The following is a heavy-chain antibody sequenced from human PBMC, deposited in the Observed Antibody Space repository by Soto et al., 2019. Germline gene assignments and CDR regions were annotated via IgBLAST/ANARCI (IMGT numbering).Heavy chain of an antibody. D-gene: IGHD2-21*01. J-gene: IGHJ4*02. Sequence: LSPTCTCSGGSVNKGCYHWVLIPQPPGKGLEWIGYIYYSGSTNYNPSLKSRVTISVAPSKNQFSRKLSSVTAADTAVYYGARGAILIEACTHFDDWGKRHLVTV. CDR1: GGSVNKGCYH. V-gene: IGHV4-61*01. CDR3: ARGAILIEACTHFDD. CDR2: IYYSGST.